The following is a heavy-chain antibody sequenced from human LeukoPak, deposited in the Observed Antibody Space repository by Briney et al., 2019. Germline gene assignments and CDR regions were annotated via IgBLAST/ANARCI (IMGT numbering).Heavy chain of an antibody. D-gene: IGHD3-3*01. J-gene: IGHJ6*03. CDR2: IYSGGTT. V-gene: IGHV3-66*02. CDR1: GFTFSDYY. Sequence: GGSLRLSCAASGFTFSDYYMSWIRQAPGKGLEWVSVIYSGGTTYYADSVKGRFTISRDNSKNTLYLQMISLRAEDTAVYYCARATFWSGYQRDSWYLDVWGKGTTVTVSS. CDR3: ARATFWSGYQRDSWYLDV.